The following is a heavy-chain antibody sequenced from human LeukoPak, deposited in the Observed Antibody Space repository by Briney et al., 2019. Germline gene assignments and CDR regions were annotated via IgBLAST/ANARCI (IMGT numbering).Heavy chain of an antibody. Sequence: GESLKISCKGSGNSFTNYWIGWVRQMPGKGLEWMGIIYPGDSDTRYSPSFQGQVTISADKSISTAYLQWNSLKASDSAMYYCARSHCSGDCYSEYFGYWGQGTLVTVSS. J-gene: IGHJ4*02. V-gene: IGHV5-51*01. CDR2: IYPGDSDT. CDR1: GNSFTNYW. CDR3: ARSHCSGDCYSEYFGY. D-gene: IGHD2-21*02.